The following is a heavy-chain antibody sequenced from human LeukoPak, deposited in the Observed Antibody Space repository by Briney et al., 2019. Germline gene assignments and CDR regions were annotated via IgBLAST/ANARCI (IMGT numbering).Heavy chain of an antibody. Sequence: PSETLSLTCTVSGGSISSYYWSWIRQPPGKGLEWIGYIYYSGSTNYNPSLKSRVTISVDTSKNQFSLQLNSVTPEDTAVYYCARGGVAVVGNAPSSGFDYWGQGILVTDSS. D-gene: IGHD6-13*01. CDR1: GGSISSYY. CDR3: ARGGVAVVGNAPSSGFDY. CDR2: IYYSGST. J-gene: IGHJ4*02. V-gene: IGHV4-59*08.